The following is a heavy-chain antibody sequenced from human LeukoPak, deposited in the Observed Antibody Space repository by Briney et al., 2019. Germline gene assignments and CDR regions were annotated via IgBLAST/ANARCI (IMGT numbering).Heavy chain of an antibody. J-gene: IGHJ4*02. V-gene: IGHV4-31*03. CDR1: GVSISSGAFY. D-gene: IGHD3-10*01. CDR3: ARESPLVRGVLDY. CDR2: IYYGGST. Sequence: KPSQTLSLTCTVSGVSISSGAFYWNWIRQHPGKGLEWIGYIYYGGSTYYHPSLKSRLTISVDTSKNQLSLKLSSVTAADTAVYYSARESPLVRGVLDYWGQGTLVTVSS.